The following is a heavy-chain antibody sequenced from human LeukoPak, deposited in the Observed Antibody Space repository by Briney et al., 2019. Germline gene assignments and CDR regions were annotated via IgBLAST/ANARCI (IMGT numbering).Heavy chain of an antibody. CDR1: GFTFTDYA. J-gene: IGHJ4*02. D-gene: IGHD3-22*01. CDR3: ARGLAYYYDSSGYYYPFDY. Sequence: PGGSLRLSCAASGFTFTDYAMSWVRQAPGKGLEWVSAISGSGDSTYYADSVKGRFTISRDNSKNTLYLQMNSLRAEDTAVYYCARGLAYYYDSSGYYYPFDYWGQGTLVTVSS. V-gene: IGHV3-23*01. CDR2: ISGSGDST.